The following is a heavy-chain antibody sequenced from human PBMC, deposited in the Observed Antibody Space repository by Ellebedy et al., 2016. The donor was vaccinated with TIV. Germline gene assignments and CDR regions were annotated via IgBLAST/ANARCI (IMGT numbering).Heavy chain of an antibody. J-gene: IGHJ6*02. CDR2: IIPILGIA. V-gene: IGHV1-69*04. Sequence: ASVKVSCXASGGTFSSYAISWARQAPGQGLEWMGRIIPILGIANYAQKFQGRVTITADKSTSTAYMELSSLRSEDTAVYYCARVDTAMGHYYYYGVDVWGQGTTVTVSS. CDR3: ARVDTAMGHYYYYGVDV. D-gene: IGHD5-18*01. CDR1: GGTFSSYA.